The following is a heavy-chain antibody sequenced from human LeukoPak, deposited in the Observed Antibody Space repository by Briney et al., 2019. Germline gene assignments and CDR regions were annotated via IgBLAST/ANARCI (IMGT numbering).Heavy chain of an antibody. CDR3: ARIGGSGSYSGHYFDH. J-gene: IGHJ4*02. CDR2: ISYDGGNK. CDR1: GFTFSSYA. D-gene: IGHD3-10*01. Sequence: PGGSLRLSCAASGFTFSSYAMHWVRQAPGKGLEWVAVISYDGGNKNYADSVKGRFTISRDNAKNTMYLQMNSLRAEDTAVYYCARIGGSGSYSGHYFDHWGQGTLVTVSS. V-gene: IGHV3-30-3*01.